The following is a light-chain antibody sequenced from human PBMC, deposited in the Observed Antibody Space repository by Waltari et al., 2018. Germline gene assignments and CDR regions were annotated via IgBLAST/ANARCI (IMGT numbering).Light chain of an antibody. CDR3: QQYNRWPPLT. J-gene: IGKJ4*01. CDR2: HAS. Sequence: EVVMTQSPATLSVSPGERATLSCRASQSIATDLAWYQHKPGQAPRLLIYHASIRATAIPTRFRGSGSGTDFTLTISGLQSEDSAVYYCQQYNRWPPLTFGGGTKVEI. CDR1: QSIATD. V-gene: IGKV3D-15*01.